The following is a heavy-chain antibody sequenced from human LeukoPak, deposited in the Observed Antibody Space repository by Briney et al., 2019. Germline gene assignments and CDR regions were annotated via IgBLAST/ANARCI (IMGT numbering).Heavy chain of an antibody. Sequence: ASVKVSCKASGGTFSSYAISWVRQAPGQGLEWMGGIIPIFGTANYAQKFQGRVTITADKSTSTAYMELSSLRSEDTAVYYCASAVRGVIFPGGSNYFDYWGQGTLVTVSS. CDR1: GGTFSSYA. CDR2: IIPIFGTA. D-gene: IGHD3-10*01. CDR3: ASAVRGVIFPGGSNYFDY. V-gene: IGHV1-69*06. J-gene: IGHJ4*02.